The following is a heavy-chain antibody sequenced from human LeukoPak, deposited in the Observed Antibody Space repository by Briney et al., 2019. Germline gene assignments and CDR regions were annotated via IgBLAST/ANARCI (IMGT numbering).Heavy chain of an antibody. CDR2: ITSTGTYI. D-gene: IGHD6-6*01. CDR3: AKERPHGMDV. J-gene: IGHJ6*02. Sequence: GGSLILSCAASGFTFSSYNMNWVRQAPGKGLEWVSTITSTGTYIAYADSVKGRFTISRDNADNSLYLQMNSLRDDDTAVYYCAKERPHGMDVWGQGTSVTVSS. V-gene: IGHV3-21*01. CDR1: GFTFSSYN.